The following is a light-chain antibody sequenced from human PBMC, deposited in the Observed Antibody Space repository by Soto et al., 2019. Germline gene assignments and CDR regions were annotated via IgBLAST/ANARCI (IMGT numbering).Light chain of an antibody. J-gene: IGKJ1*01. V-gene: IGKV4-1*01. CDR2: WAS. CDR1: QSILYSSNNNNY. Sequence: DIVMTQSPDSLAVSLGERATINCKSSQSILYSSNNNNYLAWYQQKPGQPPKLLIYWASTRESGVPDRFSGSGSATDFTLTISSLQAEDVAVYYCQQYYRTPQTFGQGTKVEIK. CDR3: QQYYRTPQT.